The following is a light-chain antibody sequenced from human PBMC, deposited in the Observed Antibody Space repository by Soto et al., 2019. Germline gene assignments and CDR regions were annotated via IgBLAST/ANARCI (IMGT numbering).Light chain of an antibody. CDR2: GAS. Sequence: QEDRATXSCRASESVSSNLAWYQQKPGQAHRLIFYGASTRATGIPDRLSGSGSGPEFTLIISRLQPEDCAVYFCQQYWSSPWTSGQGGKLDIK. J-gene: IGKJ1*01. CDR3: QQYWSSPWT. CDR1: ESVSSN. V-gene: IGKV3D-15*01.